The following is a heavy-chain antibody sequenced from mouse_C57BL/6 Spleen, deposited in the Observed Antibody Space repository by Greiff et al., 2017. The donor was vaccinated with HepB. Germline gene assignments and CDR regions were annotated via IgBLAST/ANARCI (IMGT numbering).Heavy chain of an antibody. CDR2: IDPETGGT. CDR3: TRYYYGSSYGGLFDY. Sequence: VKLMESGAELVRPGASVTLSCKASGYTFTDYEMHWVKQTPVHGLEWIGAIDPETGGTAYNQKFKGKAILTADKSSSTAYMELRSLTSEDSAVYYCTRYYYGSSYGGLFDYWGQGTTLTVSS. V-gene: IGHV1-15*01. CDR1: GYTFTDYE. D-gene: IGHD1-1*01. J-gene: IGHJ2*01.